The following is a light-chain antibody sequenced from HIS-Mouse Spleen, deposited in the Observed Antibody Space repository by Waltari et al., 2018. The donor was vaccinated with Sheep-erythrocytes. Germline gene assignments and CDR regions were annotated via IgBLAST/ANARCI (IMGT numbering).Light chain of an antibody. CDR1: NLGDKY. CDR2: KTT. CDR3: QAWDSSTAV. J-gene: IGLJ2*01. V-gene: IGLV3-1*01. Sequence: SYALTQQPSVSVSPGHPASITCSGANLGDKYASWYQQTPGQSPVLVIYKTTTRPSGIPERFSGSNSGNTATLTISGTQAMDEADYYCQAWDSSTAVFGGGTKLTVL.